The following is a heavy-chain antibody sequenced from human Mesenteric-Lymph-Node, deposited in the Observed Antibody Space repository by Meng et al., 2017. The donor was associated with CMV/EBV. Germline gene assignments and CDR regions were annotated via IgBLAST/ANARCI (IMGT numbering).Heavy chain of an antibody. CDR3: ARDSYHYGSSTYNWFDP. CDR2: IHHSGTT. V-gene: IGHV4-59*01. CDR1: GDSIRTYW. D-gene: IGHD3-10*01. J-gene: IGHJ5*02. Sequence: SETLSLTCTVSGDSIRTYWWSWIRQSPGKGLEWIGYIHHSGTTNHTPSLRSRVIMSVDTSNNQFSLKLTSVTAADTPVYYCARDSYHYGSSTYNWFDPWGQGILVTVSS.